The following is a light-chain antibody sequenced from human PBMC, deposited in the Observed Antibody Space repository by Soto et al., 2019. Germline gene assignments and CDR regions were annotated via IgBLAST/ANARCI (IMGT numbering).Light chain of an antibody. J-gene: IGKJ1*01. CDR3: QHYNSYSEA. V-gene: IGKV1-5*03. CDR2: KAS. Sequence: DIQMTQSPSSLSASVVDRVTITCRASQGISNYLAWYQQKPGKVPKLLIYKASTLKSGVPSRFSGSGSGTEFTLTISSLQPDDFATYYCQHYNSYSEAFGQGTKVDIK. CDR1: QGISNY.